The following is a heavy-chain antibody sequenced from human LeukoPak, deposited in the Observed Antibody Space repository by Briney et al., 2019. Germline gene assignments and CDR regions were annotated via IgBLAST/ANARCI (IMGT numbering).Heavy chain of an antibody. CDR2: IYYSGST. CDR1: GGSISSSSYY. V-gene: IGHV4-39*01. Sequence: TSETLSLTCTVPGGSISSSSYYWGWIRQPPGKGLEWIGSIYYSGSTYYNPTLKSRVTISVDTSKNQFSLKLSSVTAADTAVYYCATTIRDYFDYWGQGTLVTVSS. J-gene: IGHJ4*02. CDR3: ATTIRDYFDY. D-gene: IGHD3-10*01.